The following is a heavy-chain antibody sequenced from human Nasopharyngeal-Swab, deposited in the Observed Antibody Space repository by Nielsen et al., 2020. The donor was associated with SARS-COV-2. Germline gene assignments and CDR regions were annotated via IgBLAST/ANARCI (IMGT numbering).Heavy chain of an antibody. CDR1: GFTFSSYA. Sequence: GESLKISCAASGFTFSSYAMHWVRQAPGKGLEWVAVISYDGSNKYYADSVKGRFTISRDNSKNTLYLQMNSLRAEDTAVYYCARGYYYDSSGYYYGYYYYYGMDVWGQGTTVTVSS. V-gene: IGHV3-30*04. D-gene: IGHD3-22*01. CDR2: ISYDGSNK. CDR3: ARGYYYDSSGYYYGYYYYYGMDV. J-gene: IGHJ6*02.